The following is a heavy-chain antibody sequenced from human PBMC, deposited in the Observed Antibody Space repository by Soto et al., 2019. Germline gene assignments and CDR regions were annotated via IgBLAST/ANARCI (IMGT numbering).Heavy chain of an antibody. Sequence: ASVKVSCKASGYTFTSYGISWVRQAPGQGLEWMGWISAYNGNTNYAQKLQGRVTMTTDTSTSTAYMELRSLRSDDTAVYYCARDPVRHDYGDYVSRFDPWGQGTLVTVSS. V-gene: IGHV1-18*01. D-gene: IGHD4-17*01. CDR3: ARDPVRHDYGDYVSRFDP. J-gene: IGHJ5*02. CDR1: GYTFTSYG. CDR2: ISAYNGNT.